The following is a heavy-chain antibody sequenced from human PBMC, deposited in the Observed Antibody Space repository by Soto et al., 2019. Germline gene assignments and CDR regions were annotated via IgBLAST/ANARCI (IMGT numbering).Heavy chain of an antibody. D-gene: IGHD3-22*01. J-gene: IGHJ4*02. CDR1: GFTFSSYG. CDR3: AKIDTEAYYDSSGYLLDY. Sequence: GGSLRLSCAASGFTFSSYGMHWVRQAPGKGLEWVAVISYDGSNKYYADSVKGRFTISRDNSKNTLYLQMNSLRAEDTAVYYCAKIDTEAYYDSSGYLLDYWGQGTLVTVSS. V-gene: IGHV3-30*18. CDR2: ISYDGSNK.